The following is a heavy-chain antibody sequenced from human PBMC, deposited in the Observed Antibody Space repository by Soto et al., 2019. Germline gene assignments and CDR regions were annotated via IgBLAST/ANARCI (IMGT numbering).Heavy chain of an antibody. J-gene: IGHJ6*02. CDR2: IYYRGST. CDR3: ATGLFVPDNYFYYGVDV. D-gene: IGHD2-21*01. Sequence: QVQLQESGPGLVKPSETLSLACTVSGGSFGNYYWSWLRQPPGKGLEWIGYIYYRGSTNYNPSLKSRATISIDTSKHRLALRLSSVTAADSAVYYCATGLFVPDNYFYYGVDVWGHGTAVTISS. V-gene: IGHV4-59*01. CDR1: GGSFGNYY.